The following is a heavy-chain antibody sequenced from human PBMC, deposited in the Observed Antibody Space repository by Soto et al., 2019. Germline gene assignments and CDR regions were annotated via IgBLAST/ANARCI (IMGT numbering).Heavy chain of an antibody. Sequence: PGGSLKISCKGSGYSFTSYWIGWVRQMPGKGLEWMGIIYPGDSDTRYSPSFQGQVNISADRSISTAYLHWNSLKVSDTAIYYCARKGIPHRGSGYYDAMDVWGRGTTVTVS. CDR1: GYSFTSYW. D-gene: IGHD2-21*01. V-gene: IGHV5-51*01. CDR2: IYPGDSDT. J-gene: IGHJ6*02. CDR3: ARKGIPHRGSGYYDAMDV.